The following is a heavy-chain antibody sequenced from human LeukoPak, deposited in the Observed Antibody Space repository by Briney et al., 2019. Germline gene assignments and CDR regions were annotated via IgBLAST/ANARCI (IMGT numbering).Heavy chain of an antibody. CDR2: IIPILGIA. D-gene: IGHD2-2*01. CDR3: ARDYVIPTAIRNWFDP. CDR1: GGTFSSYA. J-gene: IGHJ5*02. Sequence: SVKVSCKASGGTFSSYAISWVRQAPGQGLEWMGRIIPILGIANYAQKFQGRVTITADKSTSTAYMELSSLRSEDTAVYYCARDYVIPTAIRNWFDPWGQGTLVTVSS. V-gene: IGHV1-69*04.